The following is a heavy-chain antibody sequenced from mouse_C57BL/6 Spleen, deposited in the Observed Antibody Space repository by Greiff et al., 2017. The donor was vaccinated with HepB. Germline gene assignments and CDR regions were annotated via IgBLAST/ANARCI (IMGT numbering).Heavy chain of an antibody. D-gene: IGHD2-2*01. CDR2: INPSNGGT. CDR3: ATMVTTNYYAMDY. V-gene: IGHV1-53*01. J-gene: IGHJ4*01. Sequence: VQLQQPGTELVKPGASVKLSCKASGYTFTSYWMHWVKQRPGQGLEWIGNINPSNGGTNYNEKFKSKATLTVDKSSSTAYMQLSSLTSEDSAVYYCATMVTTNYYAMDYWGQGTSVTVSS. CDR1: GYTFTSYW.